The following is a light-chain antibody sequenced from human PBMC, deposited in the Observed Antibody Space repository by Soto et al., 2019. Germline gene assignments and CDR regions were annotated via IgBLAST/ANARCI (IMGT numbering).Light chain of an antibody. CDR3: QQYAGSPWT. CDR1: QTIRNNY. Sequence: ETVLTQSPGTLSLSPGERATLSCRASQTIRNNYLAWYRQTPGQAPRLLIYGASNRPTGIADRFSGSGSGTDFTLIISRLEPEDFALYYCQQYAGSPWTFGQGTKVEIK. V-gene: IGKV3-20*01. J-gene: IGKJ1*01. CDR2: GAS.